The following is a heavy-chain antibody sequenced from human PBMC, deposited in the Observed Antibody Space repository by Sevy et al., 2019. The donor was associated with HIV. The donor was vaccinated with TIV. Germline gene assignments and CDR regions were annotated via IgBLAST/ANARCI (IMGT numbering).Heavy chain of an antibody. CDR3: ARGLISSGYNYFDY. Sequence: GGYLRLSCAASGFTFSSYSMNWVRQAPGKGLEWVSSISSSSSYIYYADSVKGRFTISRDNAKNSLYLQMNSLRVEDTAVYYCARGLISSGYNYFDYWGQGTLVTVSS. CDR2: ISSSSSYI. CDR1: GFTFSSYS. J-gene: IGHJ4*02. V-gene: IGHV3-21*01. D-gene: IGHD3-22*01.